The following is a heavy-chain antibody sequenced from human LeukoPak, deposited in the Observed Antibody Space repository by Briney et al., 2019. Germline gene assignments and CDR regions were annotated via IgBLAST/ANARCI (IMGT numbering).Heavy chain of an antibody. Sequence: GASVKVSCKAFGYTFTGYYMHWVRQAPGQGLEWMGWINPSSGGTNYAQKFQGRVTMTRDTSISTAYMELSRLRSDDTAVYYCARGYSSGCQHWGQGTLVTVSS. CDR3: ARGYSSGCQH. V-gene: IGHV1-2*02. CDR2: INPSSGGT. CDR1: GYTFTGYY. J-gene: IGHJ4*02. D-gene: IGHD6-19*01.